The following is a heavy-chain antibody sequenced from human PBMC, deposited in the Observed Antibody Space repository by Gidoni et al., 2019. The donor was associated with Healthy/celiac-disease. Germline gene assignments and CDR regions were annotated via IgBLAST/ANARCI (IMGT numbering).Heavy chain of an antibody. CDR2: IYWNDDN. CDR3: AHITQRRSITIFGVVPAFGY. Sequence: QITLKESGPTLAKPTQTSTLTCPFSGFSLSTSGLGVCWIRQPQGKALERPALIYWNDDNRYSPSLKSRLTITKDTSKNQVVLTMTNMDPVDTATYYCAHITQRRSITIFGVVPAFGYWGQRTLVTVSS. J-gene: IGHJ4*02. D-gene: IGHD3-3*01. V-gene: IGHV2-5*01. CDR1: GFSLSTSGLG.